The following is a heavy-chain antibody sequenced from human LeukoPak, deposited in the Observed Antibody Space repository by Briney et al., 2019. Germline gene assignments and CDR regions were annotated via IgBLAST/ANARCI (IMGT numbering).Heavy chain of an antibody. CDR1: GYTFTGYY. J-gene: IGHJ6*03. V-gene: IGHV1-2*02. Sequence: ASVKVSCKASGYTFTGYYMHWVRQAPGQGLEWMGWINPNSGGTNYAQKFQGRVTMTRDTSISTAYMELNSLRAEDTAVYYCANYYGSGSYKDYYYYYYMDVWGKGTTVTISS. CDR3: ANYYGSGSYKDYYYYYYMDV. CDR2: INPNSGGT. D-gene: IGHD3-10*01.